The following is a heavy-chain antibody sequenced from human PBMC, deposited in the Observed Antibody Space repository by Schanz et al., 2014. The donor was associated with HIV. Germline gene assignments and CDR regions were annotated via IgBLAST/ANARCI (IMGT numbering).Heavy chain of an antibody. CDR3: ARGDAARGDY. D-gene: IGHD6-6*01. CDR2: ISGNGGST. J-gene: IGHJ4*02. CDR1: RFTVNSNY. Sequence: EVQLVESGGRLVQPGGSLRLSCVAFRFTVNSNYVSWVRQAPGKGLEWVSGISGNGGSTYHADSVKGRFTISRDNSKNTLYLQMNSLRAEDTAVYYCARGDAARGDYWGQGTLVTVSS. V-gene: IGHV3-23*04.